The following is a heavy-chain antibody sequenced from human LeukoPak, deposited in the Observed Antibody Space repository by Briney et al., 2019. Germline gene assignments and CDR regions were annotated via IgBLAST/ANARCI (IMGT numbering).Heavy chain of an antibody. J-gene: IGHJ4*02. D-gene: IGHD2-2*01. CDR3: ARGWASSWYYFDF. Sequence: PSETLSLTCAVSGGSMRNYYWSWIRQPPGKGLEWIGYTYDSGSSSYNPSLRRRVSISIDTSKNQFSLNLSSVTAADTAVYYCARGWASSWYYFDFWGQGTLVTVSS. CDR1: GGSMRNYY. V-gene: IGHV4-59*01. CDR2: TYDSGSS.